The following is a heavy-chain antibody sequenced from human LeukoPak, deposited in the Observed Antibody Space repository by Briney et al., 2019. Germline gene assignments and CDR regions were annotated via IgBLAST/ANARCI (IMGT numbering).Heavy chain of an antibody. CDR1: GFTFSNYA. CDR2: ISSSGSTI. D-gene: IGHD3-3*01. Sequence: PGGSLRLSCAASGFTFSNYAMNWVRQAPGKGLEWVSYISSSGSTIYYADSVKGRFTISRDNAKNSLYLQMNSLRAEDTAVYYCARGEGYDFWSGYYTDYWGQGTLVTVSS. CDR3: ARGEGYDFWSGYYTDY. V-gene: IGHV3-48*04. J-gene: IGHJ4*02.